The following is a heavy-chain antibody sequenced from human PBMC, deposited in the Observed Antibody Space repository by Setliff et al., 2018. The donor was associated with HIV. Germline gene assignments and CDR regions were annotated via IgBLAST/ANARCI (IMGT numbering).Heavy chain of an antibody. Sequence: ASVKVSCKVSGYTLTELSIHWVRQAPVKGLEWMGGFVPEHSETIYAQKFQGRVTMTEDTSTDTAFMELSGLTSEDTAVYYCATRGDLLGRRASTVTVYYYYLDVWGNGTTVTVSS. CDR3: ATRGDLLGRRASTVTVYYYYLDV. J-gene: IGHJ6*03. V-gene: IGHV1-24*01. CDR1: GYTLTELS. D-gene: IGHD4-17*01. CDR2: FVPEHSET.